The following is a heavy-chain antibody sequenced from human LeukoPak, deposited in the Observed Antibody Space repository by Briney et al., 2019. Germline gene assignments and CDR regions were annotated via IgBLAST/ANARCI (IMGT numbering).Heavy chain of an antibody. CDR3: ARARGRGGSYGHFDY. CDR1: GASISNYY. D-gene: IGHD2-15*01. V-gene: IGHV4-4*07. J-gene: IGHJ4*02. Sequence: SETLSLTCTVSGASISNYYWTWVRQPAGEGLEWIGRIYSSGNANYNPSLKSRVTMSLDTSKNQFSLRLSSVTAADTAVYYCARARGRGGSYGHFDYWGQGTLVTVSS. CDR2: IYSSGNA.